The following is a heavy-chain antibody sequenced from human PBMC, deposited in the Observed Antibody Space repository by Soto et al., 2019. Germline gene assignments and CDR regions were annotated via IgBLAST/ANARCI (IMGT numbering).Heavy chain of an antibody. V-gene: IGHV3-74*01. Sequence: GGSLRLSCAASGFTFSSYWIHWVRQAPGKGLVWVPRINSDGSSTSYADSVKGRFTISRDNAKNTLYLQMNSLRAEDTAVYYCARAEIVGASNYWGQGTLVTSPQ. CDR3: ARAEIVGASNY. CDR2: INSDGSST. CDR1: GFTFSSYW. D-gene: IGHD1-26*01. J-gene: IGHJ4*02.